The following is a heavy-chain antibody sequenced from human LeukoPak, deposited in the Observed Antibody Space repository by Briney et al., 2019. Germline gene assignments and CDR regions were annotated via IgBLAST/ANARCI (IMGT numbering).Heavy chain of an antibody. CDR3: AKGAGRDYYGSSGRFYYFDY. J-gene: IGHJ4*02. V-gene: IGHV3-23*01. CDR2: TSATGGSS. CDR1: GFTISSYA. Sequence: PGGSLRLSCAASGFTISSYAMSWVRQAPGKGLEWVSATSATGGSSYYADSVKGRFTISRDNSKNRLYLQMNSLRAEDTALYYCAKGAGRDYYGSSGRFYYFDYWGQGTLVTVSS. D-gene: IGHD3-22*01.